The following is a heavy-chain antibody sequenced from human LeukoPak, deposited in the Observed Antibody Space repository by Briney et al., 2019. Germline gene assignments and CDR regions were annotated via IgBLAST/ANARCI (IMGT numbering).Heavy chain of an antibody. CDR2: ISGSGGST. D-gene: IGHD3-22*01. Sequence: GGSLRLSCAASGFTFSSYTMNWVRQAPGKGLEWVSAISGSGGSTYYADSVKGRFTISRDNSKNTLYLQMNSLRAEDTAVYYCAKGRYDSSGYYSLFDYWGQGTLVTVSS. J-gene: IGHJ4*02. CDR3: AKGRYDSSGYYSLFDY. CDR1: GFTFSSYT. V-gene: IGHV3-23*01.